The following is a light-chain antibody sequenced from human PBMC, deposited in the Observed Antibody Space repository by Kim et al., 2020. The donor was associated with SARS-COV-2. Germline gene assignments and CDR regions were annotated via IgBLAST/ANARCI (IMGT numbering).Light chain of an antibody. V-gene: IGKV1-5*01. CDR2: LVS. CDR1: QSITSG. CDR3: QQHNGF. Sequence: DIQMTQSPSTLSASVGDTVTITCRASQSITSGLAWYQQKPVKAPKLLIYLVSNLDSGVPSRFSGSGSGTHFTLTISSLQPDDFATYYCQQHNGFFGGGTKVDIK. J-gene: IGKJ4*01.